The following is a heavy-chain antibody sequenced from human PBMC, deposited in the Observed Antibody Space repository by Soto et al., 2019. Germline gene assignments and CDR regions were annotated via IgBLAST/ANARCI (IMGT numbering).Heavy chain of an antibody. CDR3: ARLWGWYVDY. D-gene: IGHD3-16*01. Sequence: QVQLQESGPGLVKPSETLSLTCTVSGGSISSYYWSWIRQPPGKGLEWIGYIYYSGSTNYNPSLKSRVTISVDTSKNQFSLKLSSVTAADTAVYYCARLWGWYVDYWGQGTLGTVSS. CDR1: GGSISSYY. J-gene: IGHJ4*02. V-gene: IGHV4-59*08. CDR2: IYYSGST.